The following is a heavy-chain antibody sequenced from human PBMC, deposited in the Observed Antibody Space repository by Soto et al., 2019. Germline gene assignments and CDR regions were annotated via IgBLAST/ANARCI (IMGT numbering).Heavy chain of an antibody. D-gene: IGHD3-22*01. J-gene: IGHJ3*02. CDR3: AASDNYYDSSGSDAFDI. CDR1: GFTFTSSA. Sequence: GASVKVSCKASGFTFTSSAVQWVRQARGQRLEWIGWIAVGSGNTNYAQKFQERVTITRDMSTSTAYMELSSLRSEDTAVYYCAASDNYYDSSGSDAFDIWGQGTMVTVSS. CDR2: IAVGSGNT. V-gene: IGHV1-58*01.